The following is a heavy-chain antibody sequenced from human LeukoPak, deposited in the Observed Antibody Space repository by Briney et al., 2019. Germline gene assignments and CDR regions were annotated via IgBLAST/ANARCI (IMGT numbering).Heavy chain of an antibody. CDR1: GGSFSGYY. D-gene: IGHD4/OR15-4a*01. J-gene: IGHJ5*02. CDR3: ARETNLSWFDP. Sequence: PSETLSLTCAVYGGSFSGYYWSWIRQPPGKGLEWIGEINHSGSTNYNPSLKSRVTISVDTSKNQFSLKLSSVTAADTAVYYCARETNLSWFDPWGQGTLVTVSS. CDR2: INHSGST. V-gene: IGHV4-34*01.